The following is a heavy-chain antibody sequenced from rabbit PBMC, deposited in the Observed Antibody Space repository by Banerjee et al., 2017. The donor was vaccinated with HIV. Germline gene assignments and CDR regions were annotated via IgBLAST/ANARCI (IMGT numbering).Heavy chain of an antibody. CDR2: IYGGSSGSS. D-gene: IGHD1-1*01. J-gene: IGHJ4*01. CDR3: ARSTDLTYYNL. V-gene: IGHV1S45*01. CDR1: GFSFSSSDW. Sequence: QEQLEESGGDLVKPEGSLTLTCKASGFSFSSSDWICWVRQAPGKGLEWIACIYGGSSGSSHYATWAKGRFTISKMPSTTVTLQMTSLTAADTATYFCARSTDLTYYNLWGPGTLVTVS.